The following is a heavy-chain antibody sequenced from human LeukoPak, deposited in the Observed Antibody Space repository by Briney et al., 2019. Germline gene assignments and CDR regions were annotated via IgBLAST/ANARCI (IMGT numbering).Heavy chain of an antibody. Sequence: SETLSLTCTVSGGSISSSSYYWGWIRQPPGKGLEWIGSIYYSGTTHYNPSLKSRVTIAVDTSKNQFSLKLISVTAADTAVYYCASSFRAYGSGSYGFDPWGQGTLVTVSS. CDR2: IYYSGTT. V-gene: IGHV4-39*07. CDR3: ASSFRAYGSGSYGFDP. J-gene: IGHJ5*02. D-gene: IGHD3-10*01. CDR1: GGSISSSSYY.